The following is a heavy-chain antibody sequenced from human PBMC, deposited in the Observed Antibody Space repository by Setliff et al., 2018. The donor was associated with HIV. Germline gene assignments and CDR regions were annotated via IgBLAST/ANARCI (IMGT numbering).Heavy chain of an antibody. J-gene: IGHJ4*02. Sequence: GGSLRLSCAASGFTFSTYPMSWVRQAPGKGLEWVSGISGSGGSTYYADSVKGRFTISRDNSKNTLYLQMNSLRVEDTAIYYCAKAPGRVFLSHYWGQGTLVTVSS. CDR2: ISGSGGST. V-gene: IGHV3-23*01. CDR3: AKAPGRVFLSHY. CDR1: GFTFSTYP. D-gene: IGHD3-10*01.